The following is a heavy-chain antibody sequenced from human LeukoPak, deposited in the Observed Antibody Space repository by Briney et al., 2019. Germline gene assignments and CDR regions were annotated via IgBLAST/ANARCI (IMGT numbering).Heavy chain of an antibody. Sequence: GASVKVSCKASGYTFTGYYMHWVRQAPGQGLDWMGWINPNSGGTNYAQKFQGRVTMTRDTSISTAYMELSRLRSDDTAAYYCARDIVMVTYWFDPWGQGTLVTVSS. CDR2: INPNSGGT. CDR3: ARDIVMVTYWFDP. D-gene: IGHD5-18*01. J-gene: IGHJ5*02. V-gene: IGHV1-2*02. CDR1: GYTFTGYY.